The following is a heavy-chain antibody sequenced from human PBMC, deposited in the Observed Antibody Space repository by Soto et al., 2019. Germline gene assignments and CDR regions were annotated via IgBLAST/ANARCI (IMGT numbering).Heavy chain of an antibody. D-gene: IGHD5-12*01. J-gene: IGHJ6*03. V-gene: IGHV3-15*01. Sequence: PGGSLRLSCAASGFTFSNAWMSWVRQAPGKGLEWVGRIKSKTDGGTTDYAAPVKGRFTISRDDSKNTLYLQMNSLKTEDTAVYYCTKSGSGYETLNGYYYYYYMDVWGKGTTVTVSS. CDR1: GFTFSNAW. CDR3: TKSGSGYETLNGYYYYYYMDV. CDR2: IKSKTDGGTT.